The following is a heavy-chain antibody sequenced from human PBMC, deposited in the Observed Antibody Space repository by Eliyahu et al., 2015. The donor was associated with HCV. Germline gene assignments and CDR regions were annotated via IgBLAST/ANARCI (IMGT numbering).Heavy chain of an antibody. Sequence: QVQLQESGPALVKPXQXLSXTCSVSGGSISXXSYXWTWXRQPAGNGLEWIGRXYSRGSTKYSPSLNSRLTISLDTSKNQFSLSLSSVTAADTAVYYCARAYSSSSGGTIDFWGQGTLVTVSS. J-gene: IGHJ4*02. CDR2: XYSRGST. CDR3: ARAYSSSSGGTIDF. V-gene: IGHV4-61*02. D-gene: IGHD6-6*01. CDR1: GGSISXXSYX.